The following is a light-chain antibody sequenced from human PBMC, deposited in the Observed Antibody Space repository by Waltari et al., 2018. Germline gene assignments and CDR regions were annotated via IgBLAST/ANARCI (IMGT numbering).Light chain of an antibody. J-gene: IGKJ5*01. V-gene: IGKV1-13*02. Sequence: AIQLTQSPSSLSASVGDRVTMTCRASQAISRSVAWFQQKPGKVPKLLIFEASDLEDGVPSMFSGSGGGTRFTLTISSLQPEDFATYYCQHFYSSPSGFGQGTRLEIK. CDR3: QHFYSSPSG. CDR2: EAS. CDR1: QAISRS.